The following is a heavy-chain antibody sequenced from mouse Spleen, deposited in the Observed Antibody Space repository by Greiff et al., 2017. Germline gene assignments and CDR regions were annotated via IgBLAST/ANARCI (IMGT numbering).Heavy chain of an antibody. CDR1: GYAFTNYL. CDR2: INPGSGGT. Sequence: QVQLKQSGAELVRPGTSVKVSCKASGYAFTNYLIEWVKQRPGQGLEWIGVINPGSGGTNYNEKFKGKATLTADKSSSTAYMQLSSLTPEDSAVYFCARYYYSNYEDYWGQGTTLTVSS. V-gene: IGHV1-54*01. D-gene: IGHD2-5*01. CDR3: ARYYYSNYEDY. J-gene: IGHJ2*01.